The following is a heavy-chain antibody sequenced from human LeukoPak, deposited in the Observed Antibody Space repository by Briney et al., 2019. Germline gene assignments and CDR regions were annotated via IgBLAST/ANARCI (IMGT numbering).Heavy chain of an antibody. V-gene: IGHV4-30-2*01. CDR2: IYHSGST. D-gene: IGHD1-1*01. CDR1: GGSISSGNS. CDR3: ARGPVRLGFDP. Sequence: SETLSLTCAVSGGSISSGNSWSWIRQPPGKGLEWIGYIYHSGSTYYNPSLKSRVTMSVDRSKNQFSLKLSSMTAADTAVYYCARGPVRLGFDPWGQGTLVTVSP. J-gene: IGHJ5*02.